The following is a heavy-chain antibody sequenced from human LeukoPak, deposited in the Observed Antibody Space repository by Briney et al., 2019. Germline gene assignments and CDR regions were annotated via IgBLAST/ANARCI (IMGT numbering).Heavy chain of an antibody. D-gene: IGHD1-1*01. V-gene: IGHV4-34*01. Sequence: SETLSLTCAVYGGSFSGYYWSWIRQPPGKGLEWIEEINHSGSTNYNPSLKSRVTISVDTSKNQFSLKLSSVTAADTAVYYCARAANEALKYYFDYWGQGTLVTVSS. CDR1: GGSFSGYY. CDR2: INHSGST. CDR3: ARAANEALKYYFDY. J-gene: IGHJ4*02.